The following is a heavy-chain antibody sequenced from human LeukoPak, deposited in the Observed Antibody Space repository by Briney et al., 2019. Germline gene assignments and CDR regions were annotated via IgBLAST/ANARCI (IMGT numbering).Heavy chain of an antibody. CDR2: IRCKANSYAT. CDR3: TRSRGDSSGYYYFDY. J-gene: IGHJ4*02. D-gene: IGHD3-22*01. Sequence: PGGSLRLSCAASGFTFSGSAMHWVRQASGKGLEWVGRIRCKANSYATAYSASVKGRFTISRDDSKNTAYLQMNSLKTEDTAVYYCTRSRGDSSGYYYFDYWGQGTLVTVSS. V-gene: IGHV3-73*01. CDR1: GFTFSGSA.